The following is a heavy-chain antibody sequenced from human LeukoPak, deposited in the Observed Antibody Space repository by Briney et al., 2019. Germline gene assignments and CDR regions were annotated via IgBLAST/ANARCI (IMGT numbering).Heavy chain of an antibody. V-gene: IGHV4-30-4*01. CDR3: ARELGFYDSSGYSNWFDP. CDR2: IYYSGST. Sequence: PSQTLSLTCTVSGGSIGGGDYYWSCIRQTPGKGLECIGYIYYSGSTYYNPSLKGRVTISLDTSNNQFSLKLESVTAADTAVYYCARELGFYDSSGYSNWFDPWGQGTLVTVSS. D-gene: IGHD3-22*01. J-gene: IGHJ5*02. CDR1: GGSIGGGDYY.